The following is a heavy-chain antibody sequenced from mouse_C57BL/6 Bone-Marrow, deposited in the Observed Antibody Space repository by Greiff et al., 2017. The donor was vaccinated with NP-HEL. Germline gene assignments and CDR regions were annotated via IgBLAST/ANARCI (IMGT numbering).Heavy chain of an antibody. CDR1: GFTFSSYG. J-gene: IGHJ4*01. V-gene: IGHV5-6*01. D-gene: IGHD1-1*01. Sequence: EVQVVESGGDLVKPGGSLKLSCAASGFTFSSYGMSWVRQTPDKRLEWVATISSGGSYTYYPDSVKGRFTISRDNAKNTLCLQMSSLKSEDTAMYYSARLKKKPYGSLYYYAMDYWGQGTSVTVSS. CDR3: ARLKKKPYGSLYYYAMDY. CDR2: ISSGGSYT.